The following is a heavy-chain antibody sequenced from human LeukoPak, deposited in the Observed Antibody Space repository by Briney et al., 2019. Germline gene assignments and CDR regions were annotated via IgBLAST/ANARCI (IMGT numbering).Heavy chain of an antibody. J-gene: IGHJ4*02. CDR1: GFTFNSYV. CDR3: AKDRVTATTRGAFDY. D-gene: IGHD4-17*01. CDR2: ISGSGGTT. V-gene: IGHV3-23*01. Sequence: GGSLRLSCAASGFTFNSYVMNWVRLAPGKGLEWVSVISGSGGTTYYADSVKGRFTISRDNSKNTLYLQMNSLRAEDTAVYYCAKDRVTATTRGAFDYWGQGTLVTVSS.